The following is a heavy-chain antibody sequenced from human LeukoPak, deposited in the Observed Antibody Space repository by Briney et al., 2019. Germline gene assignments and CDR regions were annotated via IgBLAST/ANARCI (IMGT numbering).Heavy chain of an antibody. CDR2: ISYDESNK. CDR3: AKSTTVTTQQRGYFDY. J-gene: IGHJ4*02. CDR1: GFTFSSYG. Sequence: GGSLRLSCEASGFTFSSYGMHWVRQAPGKGLEWVAVISYDESNKYFADSVKGRFTISRDNPKNTLYLQMNSLRPEDTAVYYCAKSTTVTTQQRGYFDYWGQGTLVTVSS. V-gene: IGHV3-30*18. D-gene: IGHD4-11*01.